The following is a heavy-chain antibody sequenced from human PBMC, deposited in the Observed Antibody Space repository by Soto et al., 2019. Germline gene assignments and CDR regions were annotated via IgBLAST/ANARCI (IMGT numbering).Heavy chain of an antibody. Sequence: EVQLLESGGDFVQPGGSLRLSCAASGFTFSSYAMSWVRQAPGKGLEWVSAISSSGDSTYYADSVKGRFTISRDNSMHTLYLQMNSLRAGDTAVYYCAKGNGGNRGWYFDLWGRGTLVTVSS. CDR1: GFTFSSYA. CDR2: ISSSGDST. V-gene: IGHV3-23*01. CDR3: AKGNGGNRGWYFDL. J-gene: IGHJ2*01. D-gene: IGHD2-15*01.